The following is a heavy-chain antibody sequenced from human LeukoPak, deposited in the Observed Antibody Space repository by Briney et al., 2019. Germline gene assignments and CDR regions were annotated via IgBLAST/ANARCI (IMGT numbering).Heavy chain of an antibody. J-gene: IGHJ4*01. CDR2: IHPPSGGT. CDR3: VRDPGWLQVDY. Sequence: ASVKVSCKASGYTFTDYYIHWVRQAPGQGLEWMGWIHPPSGGTNYAEKLQGRVTMTRDTSISAAYMELTRLTSDDAGVYYCVRDPGWLQVDYWGQEPCSPSP. D-gene: IGHD5-24*01. V-gene: IGHV1-2*02. CDR1: GYTFTDYY.